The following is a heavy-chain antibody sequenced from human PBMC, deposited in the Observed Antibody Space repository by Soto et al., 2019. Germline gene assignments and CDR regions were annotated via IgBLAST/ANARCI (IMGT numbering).Heavy chain of an antibody. V-gene: IGHV2-5*02. CDR1: GFSLSTSGVG. Sequence: QITLKESGPTLVKPTQTLTLTCTFSGFSLSTSGVGVGWIRQPPGKALEWLALIYWDDDKRYSPSLKSRLTITKDTSKNHVILTMTNMDPVDTATYYCAHRCDYYGSGSRNWFDSWGQGTLVTVSS. D-gene: IGHD3-10*01. CDR2: IYWDDDK. CDR3: AHRCDYYGSGSRNWFDS. J-gene: IGHJ5*01.